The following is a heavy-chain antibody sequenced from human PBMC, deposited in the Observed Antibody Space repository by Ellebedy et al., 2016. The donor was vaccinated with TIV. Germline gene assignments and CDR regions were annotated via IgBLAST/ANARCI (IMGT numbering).Heavy chain of an antibody. Sequence: ASVKVSCQASGYTFTSFSLHWVRQAPGQGLEWVGWISAYTGDTKYAQKFQGRVTITRDTSTSTAFMELRSLRSDDTAVYYCARKGPFGYETSGFSDYWGQGTLITVSS. D-gene: IGHD3-22*01. CDR3: ARKGPFGYETSGFSDY. CDR1: GYTFTSFS. J-gene: IGHJ4*02. V-gene: IGHV1-18*04. CDR2: ISAYTGDT.